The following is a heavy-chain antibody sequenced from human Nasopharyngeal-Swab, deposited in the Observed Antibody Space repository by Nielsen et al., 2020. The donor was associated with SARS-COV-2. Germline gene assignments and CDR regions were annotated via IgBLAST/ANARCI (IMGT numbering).Heavy chain of an antibody. Sequence: ASVKVSCKASGYTFTSYDINWVRQAPGHGLEWLGRTQLNNAKTVYAQKFQGRVTMTWNTSITTAYMRLSGLRSDDTAVYYCARMMAGYDGYLQNWGQGTLVTVSS. CDR3: ARMMAGYDGYLQN. CDR1: GYTFTSYD. CDR2: TQLNNAKT. J-gene: IGHJ1*01. V-gene: IGHV1-8*01. D-gene: IGHD2-2*03.